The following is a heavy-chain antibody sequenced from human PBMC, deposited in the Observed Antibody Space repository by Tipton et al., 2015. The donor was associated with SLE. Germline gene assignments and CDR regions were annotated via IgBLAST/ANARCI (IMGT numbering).Heavy chain of an antibody. CDR3: ARCDGYNCLRGFDY. V-gene: IGHV3-53*05. CDR1: GFNVSNNY. Sequence: GSLRLSCTASGFNVSNNYMGWVRQAPGKGLEWVSVIYTGDNTNYANSVEGRFTISRDRSKNTLYLQMNSLRPEDTAVYYCARCDGYNCLRGFDYWGQGTLVTVSS. CDR2: IYTGDNT. D-gene: IGHD5-24*01. J-gene: IGHJ4*02.